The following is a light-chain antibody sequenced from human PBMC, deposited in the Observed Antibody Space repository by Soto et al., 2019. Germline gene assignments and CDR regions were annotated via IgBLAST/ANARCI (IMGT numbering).Light chain of an antibody. CDR2: HAS. J-gene: IGKJ1*01. V-gene: IGKV1-5*01. CDR3: KHYSGHSRK. Sequence: IEITQSPSTLCSSVGDRVTMTCPSSQSISSWLAWYQQKPGKAPKRLIYHASSLESGVTSRFRRSGYGTEFSLTISRLQHDDFENYSWKHYSGHSRKFG. CDR1: QSISSW.